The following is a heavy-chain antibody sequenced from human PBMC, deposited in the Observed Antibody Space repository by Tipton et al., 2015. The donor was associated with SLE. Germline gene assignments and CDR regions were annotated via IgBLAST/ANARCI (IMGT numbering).Heavy chain of an antibody. Sequence: LRLSCAASGFTFSSYSMNWVRQAPGKGLEWIGEINHSGSTNYNPSLKSRVTISVDTSKNQFSLKLSSVTAADTAVYYCARDALLNAFDIWGQGTMVTVSS. V-gene: IGHV4-34*01. J-gene: IGHJ3*02. CDR3: ARDALLNAFDI. CDR2: INHSGST. CDR1: GFTFSSYS.